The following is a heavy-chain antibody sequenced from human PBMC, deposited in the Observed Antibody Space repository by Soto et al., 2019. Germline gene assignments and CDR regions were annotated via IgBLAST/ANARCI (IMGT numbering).Heavy chain of an antibody. CDR1: VFPFNTYS. J-gene: IGHJ3*02. CDR3: ARGKVDAFDI. Sequence: PGGSLRLSCTASVFPFNTYSMNWVRQAPGKGLEWVSSISSSSTYIYYADSVKGRFTVSRDNPRNSLYLQMNSLRADDTAVYYCARGKVDAFDIWGQGTVVTVSS. CDR2: ISSSSTYI. V-gene: IGHV3-21*01.